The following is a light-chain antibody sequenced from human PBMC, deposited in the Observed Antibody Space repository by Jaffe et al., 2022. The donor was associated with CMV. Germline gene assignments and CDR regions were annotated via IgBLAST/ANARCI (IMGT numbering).Light chain of an antibody. J-gene: IGLJ2*01. CDR3: QVWDEHVV. CDR1: NIGSKS. Sequence: SYVLTQPPSVSVAPGKTARITCGGNNIGSKSVHWYQQKPGQAPVLVIYYDSDRPSGIPERFSGSNSGNTATLTISRVEAGDEADYYCQVWDEHVVFGGGTKLTVL. CDR2: YDS. V-gene: IGLV3-21*04.